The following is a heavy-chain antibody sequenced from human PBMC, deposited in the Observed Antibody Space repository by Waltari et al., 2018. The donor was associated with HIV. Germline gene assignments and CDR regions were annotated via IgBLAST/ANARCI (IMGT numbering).Heavy chain of an antibody. J-gene: IGHJ4*02. V-gene: IGHV7-4-1*02. D-gene: IGHD1-26*01. CDR1: GYTFINYA. Sequence: QVQLVQSGSDLKKPGASVKVSCKASGYTFINYAMHWVRQAPGQGLDCMGWINTNTGKPTYAQGFTGRFVFSLDSAVSTAYRQISSLETEDTAVYYCARAREWELLYPIDYWGQGTLVTVS. CDR3: ARAREWELLYPIDY. CDR2: INTNTGKP.